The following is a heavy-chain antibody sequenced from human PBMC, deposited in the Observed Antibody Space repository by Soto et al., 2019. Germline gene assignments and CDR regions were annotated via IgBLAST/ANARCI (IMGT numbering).Heavy chain of an antibody. CDR3: ARADYYDSSGYTYFDY. D-gene: IGHD3-22*01. J-gene: IGHJ4*02. Sequence: SETLSLTCTVSGGSISSGDYYWSWIRQPPGKGLEWIGYIYYSGSTYYNPSLKSRVTISVDTSKNQFSLELSSVTAADTAVYYCARADYYDSSGYTYFDYWGQGTLVTVSS. CDR1: GGSISSGDYY. CDR2: IYYSGST. V-gene: IGHV4-30-4*01.